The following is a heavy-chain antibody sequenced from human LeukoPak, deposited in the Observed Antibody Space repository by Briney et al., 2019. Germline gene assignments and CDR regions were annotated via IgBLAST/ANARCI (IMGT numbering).Heavy chain of an antibody. CDR2: INHSGST. Sequence: PSETLSLTCAVSGGSFSGYYWSWIRQPPGKGLEWIGEINHSGSTNYNPSLKSRVTISVDTSKNQFSLKLSSVTAADTAVYYCARTVKYSYGYSWFDYWGQGTLVTVSS. V-gene: IGHV4-34*01. CDR3: ARTVKYSYGYSWFDY. J-gene: IGHJ4*02. D-gene: IGHD5-18*01. CDR1: GGSFSGYY.